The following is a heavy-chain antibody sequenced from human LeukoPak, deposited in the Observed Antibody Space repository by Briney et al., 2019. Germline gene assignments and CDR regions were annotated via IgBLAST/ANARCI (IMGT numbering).Heavy chain of an antibody. J-gene: IGHJ4*02. Sequence: PGGSLRLSCAASGFTFSSYAMTWVRQAPEKGLEWVSSISDSGSTTYYTDSVKGRFTISRDNSKNTLYLQMNSLRAEDTAVYYCAKDRDTSGWFSYYFDYWGQGTLVTVSS. CDR1: GFTFSSYA. CDR3: AKDRDTSGWFSYYFDY. CDR2: ISDSGSTT. D-gene: IGHD6-19*01. V-gene: IGHV3-23*01.